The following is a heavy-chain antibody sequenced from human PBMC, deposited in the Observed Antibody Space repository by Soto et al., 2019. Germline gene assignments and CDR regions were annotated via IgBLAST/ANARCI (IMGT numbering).Heavy chain of an antibody. CDR1: GFTFSNYA. D-gene: IGHD3-22*01. J-gene: IGHJ4*02. CDR2: IPYDGTNK. CDR3: ARGGGLYDSTDFYYAFDS. V-gene: IGHV3-30-3*01. Sequence: GGSLRLSCAASGFTFSNYAMHWVRQAPGKGLEWVAIIPYDGTNKYYADSVKGRFTISRDNSKNTLYLQMISLRTDDTSVYHCARGGGLYDSTDFYYAFDSWGQGTLVTVSS.